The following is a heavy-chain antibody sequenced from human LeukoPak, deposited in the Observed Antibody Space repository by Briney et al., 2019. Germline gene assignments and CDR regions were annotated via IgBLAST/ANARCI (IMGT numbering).Heavy chain of an antibody. CDR3: AKDRDVAAAGYYFDY. CDR1: GFTFSSYG. V-gene: IGHV3-30*18. J-gene: IGHJ4*02. D-gene: IGHD6-13*01. CDR2: ISSDGNDK. Sequence: GGSLRLSCAASGFTFSSYGMHWVRQAPGKGLEWVAVISSDGNDKYHADSVKGRFTISRDNSKYTLYLQMNSLRAEDTAVYYCAKDRDVAAAGYYFDYWGQGTLVTVSS.